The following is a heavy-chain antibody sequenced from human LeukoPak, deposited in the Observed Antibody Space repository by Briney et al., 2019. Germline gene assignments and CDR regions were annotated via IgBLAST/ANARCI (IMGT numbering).Heavy chain of an antibody. J-gene: IGHJ4*02. CDR2: IHYSGST. Sequence: SETLSLTCTVSVGSISSSSWSWIRQHPGKGLEWIGYIHYSGSTYYNPSLKSRLTISVDTSKNQFSLKLSSVTAADTAVYYCARLLSTTRSTPGAVDYWGQGTLVTVSS. D-gene: IGHD2-2*01. CDR1: VGSISSSS. V-gene: IGHV4-59*08. CDR3: ARLLSTTRSTPGAVDY.